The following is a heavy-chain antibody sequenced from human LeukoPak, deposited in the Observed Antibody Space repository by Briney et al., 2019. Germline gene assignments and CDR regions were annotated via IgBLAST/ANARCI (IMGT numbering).Heavy chain of an antibody. CDR2: ISYDGSNK. D-gene: IGHD5-18*01. CDR1: GFTFSSYA. CDR3: ARANVDTAVFDY. V-gene: IGHV3-30-3*01. Sequence: GGSLRLSCAASGFTFSSYAMHWVRQAPGKGLGWAAVISYDGSNKYYADSVKGRFTISRDNSKNTLYLQMNSLRAEDTAVYYCARANVDTAVFDYWGQGTLVTVSS. J-gene: IGHJ4*02.